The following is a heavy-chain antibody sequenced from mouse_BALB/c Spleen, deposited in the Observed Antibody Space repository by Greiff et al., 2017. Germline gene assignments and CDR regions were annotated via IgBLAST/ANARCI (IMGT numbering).Heavy chain of an antibody. D-gene: IGHD2-2*01. J-gene: IGHJ4*01. CDR1: GFTFSDYY. CDR3: ARDWGYDGTGYAMDY. CDR2: ISDGGSYT. V-gene: IGHV5-4*02. Sequence: EVKVVESGGGLVKPGGSLKLSCAASGFTFSDYYMYWVRQTPEKRLEWVATISDGGSYTYYPDSVKGRFTISRDNAKNNLYLQMSSLKSEDTAMYYCARDWGYDGTGYAMDYWGQGTSVTVSS.